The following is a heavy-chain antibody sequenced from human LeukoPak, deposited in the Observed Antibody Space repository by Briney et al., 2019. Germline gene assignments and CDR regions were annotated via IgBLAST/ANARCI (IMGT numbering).Heavy chain of an antibody. CDR1: GGSISSYY. CDR2: IYYSGST. J-gene: IGHJ4*02. Sequence: TSQTLSLTCTVSGGSISSYYWSWIRQPPGKGLEWIGYIYYSGSTNYNPSLKSRVTISVDTSKNQFSLKLSSVTAADTAVYYCARDRLEGHFDYWGQGTLVTVSS. V-gene: IGHV4-59*01. CDR3: ARDRLEGHFDY.